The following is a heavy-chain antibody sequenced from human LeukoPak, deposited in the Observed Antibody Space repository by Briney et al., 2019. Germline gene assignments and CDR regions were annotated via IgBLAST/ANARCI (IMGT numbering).Heavy chain of an antibody. CDR2: ITPDSGAT. Sequence: ASVKVSCKSSGYTFTAYFLHWLRQAPGQRLEWMGWITPDSGATKYAQKFQGRVTMTRDTSITTAYMELSRLRPDDTAVYYCARFYNGNQDFDYWGQGTLVTVSS. J-gene: IGHJ4*02. CDR3: ARFYNGNQDFDY. CDR1: GYTFTAYF. V-gene: IGHV1-2*02. D-gene: IGHD2-8*01.